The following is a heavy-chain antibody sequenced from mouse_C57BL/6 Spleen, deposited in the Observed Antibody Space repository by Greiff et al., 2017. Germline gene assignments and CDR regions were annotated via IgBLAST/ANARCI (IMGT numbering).Heavy chain of an antibody. CDR3: ARLYGSSYDYAMDY. CDR1: GYTFTSYW. D-gene: IGHD1-1*01. Sequence: VQLQQPGAELVRPGSSVKLSCKASGYTFTSYWMHWVKQRPTQGLEWIGNIDPSDSETHYNQKFKDKATLTVDKSSSTAYMQLSSLTSEDSAVYYCARLYGSSYDYAMDYWGQGTSVTVSS. J-gene: IGHJ4*01. CDR2: IDPSDSET. V-gene: IGHV1-52*01.